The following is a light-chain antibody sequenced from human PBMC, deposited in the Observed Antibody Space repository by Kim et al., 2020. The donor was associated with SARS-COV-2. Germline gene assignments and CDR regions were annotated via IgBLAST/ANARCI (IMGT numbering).Light chain of an antibody. V-gene: IGLV3-9*01. CDR3: QVWDSSTGV. CDR2: GDS. Sequence: VAPRTTARITCGGNNIGTKNVHWFQQKPGQAPVLVICGDSNRPSGIPERFSGSNSGNTATLTISRAQPGDEADYYCQVWDSSTGVFGGGTQLTVL. CDR1: NIGTKN. J-gene: IGLJ3*02.